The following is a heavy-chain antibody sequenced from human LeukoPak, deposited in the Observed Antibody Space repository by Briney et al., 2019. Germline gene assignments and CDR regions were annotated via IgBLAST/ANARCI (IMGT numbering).Heavy chain of an antibody. V-gene: IGHV1-18*01. Sequence: ASVKVSCKASGYTFTSYAISWVRQAPGQGLEWMGWISAYNGNTNYAQKLQGRVTMTTDPSTSPAYMELRSLRSDDTAVYYCARDPDFWSGKSGSDAFEIWGQGTMVTVSS. CDR3: ARDPDFWSGKSGSDAFEI. J-gene: IGHJ3*02. CDR1: GYTFTSYA. CDR2: ISAYNGNT. D-gene: IGHD3-3*01.